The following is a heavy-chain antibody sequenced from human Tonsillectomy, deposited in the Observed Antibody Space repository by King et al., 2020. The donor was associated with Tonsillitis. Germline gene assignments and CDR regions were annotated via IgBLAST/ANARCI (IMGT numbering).Heavy chain of an antibody. J-gene: IGHJ6*02. Sequence: VQLVESGGGLVQPGRSLRLSCAASGFTFDDYAMHWVRQAPGKGLEWVSGISWNSGSICYADSVKGRFTISRDNAKNSLYLQMNSLRAEDTALYYCAKVSGIASMTTVTVFYYYGMDFWGQGTTVTVSS. CDR3: AKVSGIASMTTVTVFYYYGMDF. CDR1: GFTFDDYA. CDR2: ISWNSGSI. D-gene: IGHD4-11*01. V-gene: IGHV3-9*01.